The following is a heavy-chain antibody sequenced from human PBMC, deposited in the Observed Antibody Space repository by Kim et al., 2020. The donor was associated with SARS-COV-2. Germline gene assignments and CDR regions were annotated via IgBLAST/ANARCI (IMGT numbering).Heavy chain of an antibody. D-gene: IGHD3-3*01. V-gene: IGHV3-21*01. Sequence: GGSLRLSCAASGFTFSSYSMNWVRQAPGKGLEWVSSISSSSSYIYYADSVKGRFTISRDNAKNSLYLQMNSLRAEDTAVYYCARAPTRADVSGCLSLMVYQNWYFDLWGRGTLVTVSS. J-gene: IGHJ2*01. CDR1: GFTFSSYS. CDR3: ARAPTRADVSGCLSLMVYQNWYFDL. CDR2: ISSSSSYI.